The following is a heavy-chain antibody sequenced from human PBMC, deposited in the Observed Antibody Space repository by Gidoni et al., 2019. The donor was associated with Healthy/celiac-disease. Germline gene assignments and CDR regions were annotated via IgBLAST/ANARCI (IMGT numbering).Heavy chain of an antibody. CDR2: INPSGGST. V-gene: IGHV1-46*01. CDR3: ARQNWRYCGGDCYSLDY. CDR1: GSNFPSYY. D-gene: IGHD2-21*02. J-gene: IGHJ4*02. Sequence: QVQLVQSGAEVKKPGASVKVSCKASGSNFPSYYMHWVRQAPGQGLEWMGIINPSGGSTSYAQKFQGRGTMTRDTSTSTVYMELSSLRSEDTAVYYCARQNWRYCGGDCYSLDYWGQGTLVTVSS.